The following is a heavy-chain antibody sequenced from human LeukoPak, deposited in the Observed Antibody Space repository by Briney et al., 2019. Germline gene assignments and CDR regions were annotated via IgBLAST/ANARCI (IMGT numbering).Heavy chain of an antibody. Sequence: GGSLRLSCAASGFTFSSYGMHWVRQAPGKGLEWVPFLRYDGSNKYYADSVKGRFTISRDKSKNTLYLQLNSLRPEDTAVYYCARDREMATRLHDAFDFWGQGTMVTVSS. CDR3: ARDREMATRLHDAFDF. D-gene: IGHD5-24*01. CDR1: GFTFSSYG. V-gene: IGHV3-30*02. J-gene: IGHJ3*01. CDR2: LRYDGSNK.